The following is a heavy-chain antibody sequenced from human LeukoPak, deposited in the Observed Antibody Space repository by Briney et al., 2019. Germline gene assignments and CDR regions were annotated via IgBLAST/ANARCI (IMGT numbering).Heavy chain of an antibody. J-gene: IGHJ3*02. V-gene: IGHV4-38-2*01. CDR1: GYSISSGYY. Sequence: SETLSLTCAVSGYSISSGYYWGWIRQPPGKGLEWIGSIYHSGSTYYNPSLKSRVTIPVDTSKNQFSLKLSSVTAADTAVYYCASLPVIAASGDDAFDIWGQGTMVTVSS. CDR2: IYHSGST. CDR3: ASLPVIAASGDDAFDI. D-gene: IGHD6-13*01.